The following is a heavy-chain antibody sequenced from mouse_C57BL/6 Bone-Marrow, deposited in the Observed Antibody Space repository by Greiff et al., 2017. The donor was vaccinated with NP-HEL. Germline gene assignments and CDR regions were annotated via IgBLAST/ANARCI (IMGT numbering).Heavy chain of an antibody. J-gene: IGHJ4*01. CDR2: IYPGSGST. CDR1: GYTFTSYW. V-gene: IGHV1-55*01. CDR3: ARRAITTVVANAMDY. Sequence: QVQLQQPGAELVKPGASVKKSCKASGYTFTSYWITWVKQRPGQGLEWIGDIYPGSGSTNYNEKFKSKATLTVDTSSSTAYMQLSSLTSEDSAVYYCARRAITTVVANAMDYWGQGTSVTVSS. D-gene: IGHD1-1*01.